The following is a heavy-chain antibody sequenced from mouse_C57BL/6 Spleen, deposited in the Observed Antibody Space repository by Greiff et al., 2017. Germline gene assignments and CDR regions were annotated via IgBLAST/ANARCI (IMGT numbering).Heavy chain of an antibody. J-gene: IGHJ4*01. CDR3: ARGDYDAMDY. CDR2: SHPNSGST. D-gene: IGHD3-3*01. CDR1: AYTFPSYW. Sequence: QVQLQQSGAELVKPGASVKLSCKASAYTFPSYWCHWVKRRLGQGLEWIGMSHPNSGSTNYNEKFKSKATLTVDKSSSTAYMQLSSLTSEDSAVYYCARGDYDAMDYWGQGTSVTVSS. V-gene: IGHV1-64*01.